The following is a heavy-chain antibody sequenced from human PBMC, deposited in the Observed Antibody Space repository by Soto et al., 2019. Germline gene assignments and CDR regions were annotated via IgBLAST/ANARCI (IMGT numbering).Heavy chain of an antibody. J-gene: IGHJ4*02. CDR3: AKDAVYGDGLWLAAN. D-gene: IGHD2-21*02. V-gene: IGHV3-23*01. Sequence: EVQLLESGGGLVQPGESLRLSCAASGFTFSIYAMMWVRQPPGKGQEWVAGMTGSGGDIRYADSVKGRFTISKDNSKNTLYLQMNSLRAEATAMYYCAKDAVYGDGLWLAANWGQGTLVTVSS. CDR2: MTGSGGDI. CDR1: GFTFSIYA.